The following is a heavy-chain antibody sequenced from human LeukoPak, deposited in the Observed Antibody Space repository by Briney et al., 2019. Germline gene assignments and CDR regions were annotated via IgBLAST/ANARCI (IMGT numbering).Heavy chain of an antibody. D-gene: IGHD3-9*01. CDR3: ARGYDILSDTFKDFDY. CDR1: GYTFTSYY. Sequence: ASVKVSCKASGYTFTSYYMHWGRQAPGQGLEWMGIINPSGGSTSYAQKFQGRVTMTRDTSTSTVYMELSSLRSEDTAVYYCARGYDILSDTFKDFDYWGQGTLVTVSS. V-gene: IGHV1-46*01. CDR2: INPSGGST. J-gene: IGHJ4*02.